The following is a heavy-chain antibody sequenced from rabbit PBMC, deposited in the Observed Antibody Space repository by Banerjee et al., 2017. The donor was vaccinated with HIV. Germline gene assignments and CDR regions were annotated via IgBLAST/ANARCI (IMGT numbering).Heavy chain of an antibody. CDR1: GFDLSSYYY. D-gene: IGHD4-1*01. CDR3: ARDLAGVIGWNFNF. J-gene: IGHJ4*01. V-gene: IGHV1S45*01. CDR2: IYTGTSGST. Sequence: QEQLEESGGGLVKPEGSLTLTCKASGFDLSSYYYICWVRQAPEKGLELIACIYTGTSGSTWYANWAKGRFTISKTSSTTVTLQMTSLTAADTATYFCARDLAGVIGWNFNFWGPGTLVTVS.